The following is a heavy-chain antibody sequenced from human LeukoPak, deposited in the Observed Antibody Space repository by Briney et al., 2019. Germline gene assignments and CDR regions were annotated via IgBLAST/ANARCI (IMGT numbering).Heavy chain of an antibody. CDR2: IKSKTDGGIT. V-gene: IGHV3-15*01. Sequence: GGSLRLSCAASGFTFSNAWMSWVRQAPGKGLEWVGRIKSKTDGGITDYAAPVKGRFTISRDDSKNTLYLQMNSLKTEDTAVYYCTTDRGWGSGSYYRVDYWGQGTLVTVSS. J-gene: IGHJ4*02. CDR3: TTDRGWGSGSYYRVDY. D-gene: IGHD3-10*01. CDR1: GFTFSNAW.